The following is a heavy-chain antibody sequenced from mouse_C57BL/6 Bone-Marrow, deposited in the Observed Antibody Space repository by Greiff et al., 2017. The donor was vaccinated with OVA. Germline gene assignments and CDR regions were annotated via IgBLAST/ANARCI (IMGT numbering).Heavy chain of an antibody. D-gene: IGHD3-2*02. Sequence: EVKLEESGGGLVQPGGSLSLSCAASGFTFTDYYMSWVRQPPGKALEWWGFIRNKANGYTTEYSASVKGRFTISRANSQSILYLQMNALRAEDSAIYYCARYSSGYDYGFDYWGQGTTLTVSS. CDR1: GFTFTDYY. J-gene: IGHJ2*01. CDR3: ARYSSGYDYGFDY. V-gene: IGHV7-3*01. CDR2: IRNKANGYTT.